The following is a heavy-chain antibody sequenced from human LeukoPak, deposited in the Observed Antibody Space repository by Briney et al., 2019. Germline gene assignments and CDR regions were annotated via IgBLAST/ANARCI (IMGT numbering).Heavy chain of an antibody. J-gene: IGHJ4*02. CDR3: AKDPPQYSYGYFDY. D-gene: IGHD5-18*01. V-gene: IGHV3-21*04. CDR1: GFTFSSYS. CDR2: ISSSSSYI. Sequence: PGGSLRLSCAASGFTFSSYSMNWVRQAPGKGLEWVSSISSSSSYIYYADSVKGRFTISRDNAKNSLYLQMNSLRTEDTALYYCAKDPPQYSYGYFDYWGQGTLVTVSS.